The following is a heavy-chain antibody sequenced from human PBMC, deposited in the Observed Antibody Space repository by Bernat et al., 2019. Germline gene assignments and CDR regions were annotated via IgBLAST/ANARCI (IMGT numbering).Heavy chain of an antibody. V-gene: IGHV1-69*08. CDR3: AREFGSGGINWFDP. CDR2: IIPILGIA. J-gene: IGHJ5*02. Sequence: QVQLVQSGAEVKKPGSSVKVSCKASGGTFSSYTISWVRQAPGQGLEWMGRIIPILGIANYAQKFQGRVTITADKSTSTAYMELSSLRSEDTAVYYCAREFGSGGINWFDPWGQGTLVTVSS. CDR1: GGTFSSYT. D-gene: IGHD2-15*01.